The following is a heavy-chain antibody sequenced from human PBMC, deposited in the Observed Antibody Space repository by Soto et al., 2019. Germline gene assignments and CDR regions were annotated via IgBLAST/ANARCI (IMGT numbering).Heavy chain of an antibody. D-gene: IGHD3-3*01. V-gene: IGHV1-69*13. Sequence: SVKVSCKASGGTFSSYAISWVRQAPGQGLEWMGGIIPTFGTANYAQKFQGRVTITADESTSTAYMELSSLRSEDTAVYYCARVPDYYDFWSVQPYYFDYWGQGTLVTVSS. CDR1: GGTFSSYA. CDR3: ARVPDYYDFWSVQPYYFDY. CDR2: IIPTFGTA. J-gene: IGHJ4*02.